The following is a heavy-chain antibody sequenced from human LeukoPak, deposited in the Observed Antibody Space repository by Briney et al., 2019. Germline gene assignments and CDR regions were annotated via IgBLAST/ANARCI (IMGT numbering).Heavy chain of an antibody. Sequence: GESLKIPCKGSGYNFADWWIGWVRQMPGKGLEYMGIIYPVNSDTKYSPSFEGQVTISADRSISTAYLQWSSLKASDTAIYYCARHVQRSSWDNFDYWGQGTLVTVSS. CDR2: IYPVNSDT. D-gene: IGHD6-13*01. CDR3: ARHVQRSSWDNFDY. V-gene: IGHV5-51*01. CDR1: GYNFADWW. J-gene: IGHJ4*02.